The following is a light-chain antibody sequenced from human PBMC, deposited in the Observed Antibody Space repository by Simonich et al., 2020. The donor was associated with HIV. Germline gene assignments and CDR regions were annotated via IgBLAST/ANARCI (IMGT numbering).Light chain of an antibody. Sequence: DIQMTQSPSSLSASVGKRVTITCRASQGIRFFLAWYPQKPGKVPKLLINAAYNLHAGVPARCSGSGAGPDFTLTISRLQPEDVATYYCQNYNSAPITFGQGTRLEIK. V-gene: IGKV1-27*01. CDR2: AAY. CDR1: QGIRFF. CDR3: QNYNSAPIT. J-gene: IGKJ5*01.